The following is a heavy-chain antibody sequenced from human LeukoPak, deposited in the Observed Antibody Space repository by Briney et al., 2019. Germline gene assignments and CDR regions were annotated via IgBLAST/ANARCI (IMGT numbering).Heavy chain of an antibody. CDR3: ARDSGYNAFDI. J-gene: IGHJ3*02. CDR1: GFTFSTSW. CDR2: INEDGTIK. V-gene: IGHV3-7*01. D-gene: IGHD5-18*01. Sequence: GGSLRLSCAASGFTFSTSWMTWVRQAPGKELEWLGNINEDGTIKNYVDSVKGRFTTSRDNAKNSLFLQMLSLRADDTAVYYCARDSGYNAFDIWGLGAMVTVSS.